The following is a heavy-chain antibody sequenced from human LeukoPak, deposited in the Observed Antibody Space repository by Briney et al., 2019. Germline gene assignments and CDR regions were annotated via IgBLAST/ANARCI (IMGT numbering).Heavy chain of an antibody. D-gene: IGHD3-10*01. CDR2: VSWNGAYT. CDR1: GFPFDDYG. V-gene: IGHV3-20*04. J-gene: IGHJ4*02. Sequence: GGSLRLSCAASGFPFDDYGMSWVRLAPGKGLEWVSGVSWNGAYTEYADSVRGRFTISRDNAKKSLYLQMNSLRVDNTALYYCARRKGPYGSGTYYDSWGQGTLVSVSS. CDR3: ARRKGPYGSGTYYDS.